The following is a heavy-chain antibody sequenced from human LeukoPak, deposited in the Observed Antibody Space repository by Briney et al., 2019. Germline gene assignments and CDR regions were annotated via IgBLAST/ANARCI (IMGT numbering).Heavy chain of an antibody. Sequence: ASVKVSCKASVYTFTSYGISWVRQAPGQGLEWMGWISAYNGNTNYAQKLQGRVTMTTDTSTSTAYMELRSLRSDDTAVYYCARESMGVVPAAIGMDVWGQGTTVTVSS. J-gene: IGHJ6*02. CDR2: ISAYNGNT. CDR3: ARESMGVVPAAIGMDV. V-gene: IGHV1-18*01. D-gene: IGHD2-2*01. CDR1: VYTFTSYG.